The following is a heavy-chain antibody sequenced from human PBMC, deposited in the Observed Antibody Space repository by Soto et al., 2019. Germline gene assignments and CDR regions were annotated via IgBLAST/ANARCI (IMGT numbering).Heavy chain of an antibody. CDR3: ARRGSGSYYDY. CDR2: ISGSGGST. D-gene: IGHD1-26*01. J-gene: IGHJ4*02. CDR1: GFTFSSYA. V-gene: IGHV3-23*01. Sequence: EVPLLESGGGLVQPGGSLRLSCAASGFTFSSYAMRWVRQAPVKGLEWVSAISGSGGSTYYADSVKGRFTISRDKSTNTLYLQMNSLRAEDTAVYYCARRGSGSYYDYWGQGTLVTVSS.